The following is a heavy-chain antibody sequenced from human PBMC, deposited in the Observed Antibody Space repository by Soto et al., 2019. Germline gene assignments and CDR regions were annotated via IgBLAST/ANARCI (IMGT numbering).Heavy chain of an antibody. Sequence: GGSLRLSCVASGITFSTYSMNWVRQAPGKGLEWISYIMSSSSNIYYADSVKGRFTISRDNAKNSLYLEMNSLRAEDTAVYYCARGLTYFDYWGQGTLVTVSS. D-gene: IGHD5-12*01. CDR2: IMSSSSNI. CDR3: ARGLTYFDY. J-gene: IGHJ4*02. V-gene: IGHV3-48*01. CDR1: GITFSTYS.